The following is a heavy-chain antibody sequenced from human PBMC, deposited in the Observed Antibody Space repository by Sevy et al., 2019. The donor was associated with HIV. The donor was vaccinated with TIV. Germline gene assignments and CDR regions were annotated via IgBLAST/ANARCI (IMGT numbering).Heavy chain of an antibody. J-gene: IGHJ6*02. Sequence: GGSLRLSCAASGFTFNTYAMHWVRRPPGKGLEWVAVVCNDGSEKDYADSVEGRFTISRDNSKNMLYLQMNSLRAEDTAVFFCARDPLYHYDSGTFYRFYYGMDVWGQGTTVTVSS. CDR1: GFTFNTYA. D-gene: IGHD3-10*01. CDR3: ARDPLYHYDSGTFYRFYYGMDV. CDR2: VCNDGSEK. V-gene: IGHV3-33*01.